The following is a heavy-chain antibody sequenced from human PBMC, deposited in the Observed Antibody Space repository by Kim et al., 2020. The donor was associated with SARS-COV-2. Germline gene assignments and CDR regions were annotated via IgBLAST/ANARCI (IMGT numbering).Heavy chain of an antibody. CDR3: ARDDSSGYYYAGVDY. J-gene: IGHJ4*02. Sequence: DSVKGRFISARDNSKNTLYLQMNSLRAEDTAVYYCARDDSSGYYYAGVDYWGQRTLVTVSS. D-gene: IGHD3-22*01. V-gene: IGHV3-30*01.